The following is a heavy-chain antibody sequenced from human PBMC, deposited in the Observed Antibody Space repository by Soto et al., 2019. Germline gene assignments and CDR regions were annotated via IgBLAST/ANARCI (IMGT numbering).Heavy chain of an antibody. J-gene: IGHJ5*02. CDR1: GFTFSSYA. V-gene: IGHV3-23*01. CDR3: AKVPDSTVVTPSNWFDP. D-gene: IGHD4-17*01. Sequence: PGGSLRLSCAASGFTFSSYAMSWVRQAPGKGLEWVSAISGSGGSTYYADSVKGRFTISRDNSKNTLYLQMNSLRAEDTAVYYCAKVPDSTVVTPSNWFDPWGQGTLVTVSS. CDR2: ISGSGGST.